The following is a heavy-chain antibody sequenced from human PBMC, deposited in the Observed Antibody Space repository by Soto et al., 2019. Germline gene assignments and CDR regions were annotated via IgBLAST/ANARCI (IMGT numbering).Heavy chain of an antibody. Sequence: ASVKVSCKVSRYTFTSSGISWVRQAPGQGHEWMAWISACNGNTNYAQSLQCRVTMTTDTSTSTACMEVGNLRADDTAVYDCARESDKWNAVAYWGQGALVTVSA. V-gene: IGHV1-18*04. J-gene: IGHJ4*02. CDR1: RYTFTSSG. CDR3: ARESDKWNAVAY. CDR2: ISACNGNT. D-gene: IGHD1-20*01.